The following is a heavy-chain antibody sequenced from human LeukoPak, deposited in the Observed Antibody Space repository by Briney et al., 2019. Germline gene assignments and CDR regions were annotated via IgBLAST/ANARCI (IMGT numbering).Heavy chain of an antibody. CDR2: IYAGGTT. V-gene: IGHV3-53*05. Sequence: ETLSLTCTVSGGSISSNYMNWVRQAPGKGLEWVSVIYAGGTTFYADSVKGRFTISRDNSKNTLYLQMNSLRAADTAVYYCARDKGTSYLSSFDYWGQGTLVTVSS. J-gene: IGHJ4*02. CDR3: ARDKGTSYLSSFDY. D-gene: IGHD6-6*01. CDR1: GGSISSNY.